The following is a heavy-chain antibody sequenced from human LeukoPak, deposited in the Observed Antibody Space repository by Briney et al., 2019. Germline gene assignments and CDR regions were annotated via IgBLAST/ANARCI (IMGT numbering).Heavy chain of an antibody. Sequence: GRSLRLSCAASGFTFSRYGTHWVRQAPGKGLEWVAVIWYDGSNKYYADSVKGRFTISRDNSKNMLYLQMNSLSAEDTAVYYCVRAYDILTGPKYWGQGTLVTVSS. J-gene: IGHJ4*02. CDR2: IWYDGSNK. CDR1: GFTFSRYG. V-gene: IGHV3-33*01. CDR3: VRAYDILTGPKY. D-gene: IGHD3-9*01.